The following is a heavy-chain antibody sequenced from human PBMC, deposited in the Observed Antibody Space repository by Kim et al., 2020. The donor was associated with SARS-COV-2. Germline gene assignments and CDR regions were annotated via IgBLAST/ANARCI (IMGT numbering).Heavy chain of an antibody. D-gene: IGHD2-15*01. CDR3: ARGYCSGGSCYGHPSRSVFDY. J-gene: IGHJ4*02. CDR1: GGSFSGYY. Sequence: SETLSLTCAVYGGSFSGYYWSWIRQPPGKGLEWIGEINHSGSTNYNPSLKSRVTISVDTSKNQFSLKLSSVTAADTAVYYCARGYCSGGSCYGHPSRSVFDYWGQGTLVTVSS. CDR2: INHSGST. V-gene: IGHV4-34*01.